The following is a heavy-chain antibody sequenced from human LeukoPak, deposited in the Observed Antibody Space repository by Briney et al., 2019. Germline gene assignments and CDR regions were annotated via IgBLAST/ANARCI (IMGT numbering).Heavy chain of an antibody. J-gene: IGHJ4*02. V-gene: IGHV3-30*03. CDR3: TRVSPYGSGSCLDY. D-gene: IGHD3-10*01. Sequence: PGGSLRLSCAASGFTFSSYGMHWVRQPPGKGLEWVAVISYDGNNKYYADSVKGRFTISRDNAKNSLYLQMNSLRDGDTAVYYCTRVSPYGSGSCLDYWGQGTRVIVSS. CDR1: GFTFSSYG. CDR2: ISYDGNNK.